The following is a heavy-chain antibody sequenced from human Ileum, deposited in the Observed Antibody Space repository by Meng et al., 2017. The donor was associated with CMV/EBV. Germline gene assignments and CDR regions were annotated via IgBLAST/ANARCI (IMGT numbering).Heavy chain of an antibody. CDR1: GYTYTNYG. V-gene: IGHV1-18*04. Sequence: VQVVQSGADVNKPGASGKDSSQALGYTYTNYGISWVRQAPGQGLEWIGWVSAYDGDTNYAQKVKGRVTMTTDTFTTTAYMELRSLRSDDTAIYYCARVXNPEYFEHWGQGTLVTVSS. J-gene: IGHJ1*01. CDR2: VSAYDGDT. CDR3: ARVXNPEYFEH.